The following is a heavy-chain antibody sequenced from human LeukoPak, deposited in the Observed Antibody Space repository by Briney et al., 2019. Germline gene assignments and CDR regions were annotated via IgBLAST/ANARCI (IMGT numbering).Heavy chain of an antibody. J-gene: IGHJ4*02. CDR3: ASNFDSSGYTLY. CDR1: GGSISSSNW. D-gene: IGHD3-22*01. Sequence: PSETLSLTCAVSGGSISSSNWWSWVRPPPGKGLEWIGEIYHSGSTNYNPSLKSRVTISVDKSKNQFSLKLSSVTAADTAVYYCASNFDSSGYTLYWGQGTLVTVSS. CDR2: IYHSGST. V-gene: IGHV4-4*02.